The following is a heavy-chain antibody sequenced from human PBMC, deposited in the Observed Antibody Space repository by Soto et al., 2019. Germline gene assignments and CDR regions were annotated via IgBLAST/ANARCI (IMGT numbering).Heavy chain of an antibody. D-gene: IGHD5-12*01. Sequence: GGSLRLSCAASGFTFSSYTLNWLRQAPWKGLEWFSSGSGSTRYIYYAASVKGRFTISRDNAKNSLFLQMSSLRAEDTALYYCSRDVVDGGYDTPYFDYWGQGTRVTVSS. V-gene: IGHV3-21*01. CDR1: GFTFSSYT. CDR2: GSGSTRYI. CDR3: SRDVVDGGYDTPYFDY. J-gene: IGHJ4*02.